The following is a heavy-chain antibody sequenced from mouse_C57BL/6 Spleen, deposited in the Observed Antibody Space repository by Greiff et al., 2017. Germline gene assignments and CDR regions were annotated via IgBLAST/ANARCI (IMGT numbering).Heavy chain of an antibody. CDR2: ISGGGGNT. D-gene: IGHD1-1*02. CDR1: GFTFSSYT. V-gene: IGHV5-9*01. Sequence: EVKLVESGGGLVKPGGSLKLSCAASGFTFSSYTMSWVRQTPEKRLEWVATISGGGGNTYYPDSVKGRFTISRDNAKNTLYLQMSSLRSEDTALYYCARQGGNYVDYWGQGTTLTVSS. J-gene: IGHJ2*01. CDR3: ARQGGNYVDY.